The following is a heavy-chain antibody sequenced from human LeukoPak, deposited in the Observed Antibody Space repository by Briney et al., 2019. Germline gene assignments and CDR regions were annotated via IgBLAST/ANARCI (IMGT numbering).Heavy chain of an antibody. Sequence: GGSLRLSCAASGFTFSSYSMNWVRQAPGKGLEWVSYISSSSATIYYADSVKGRFTISRDNAKNSLYLQMNSLRAEDTAVYYCARVHDGSGSSPGAFFQHWGLGTLVVVSS. D-gene: IGHD3-10*01. V-gene: IGHV3-48*04. CDR1: GFTFSSYS. CDR3: ARVHDGSGSSPGAFFQH. CDR2: ISSSSATI. J-gene: IGHJ1*01.